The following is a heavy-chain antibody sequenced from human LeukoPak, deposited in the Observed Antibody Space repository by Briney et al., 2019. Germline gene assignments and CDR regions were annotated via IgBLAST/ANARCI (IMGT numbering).Heavy chain of an antibody. Sequence: PGGSLRLSCAASGFTFSSYWMSWVRQAPGKGLEWVANIKQDGSEKYYVDSVKGRFTISRDNAKNSLYLQMNSLRAEDTAVYYCARVVYSSGWYSGMDVWGQGTTVTVSS. CDR3: ARVVYSSGWYSGMDV. CDR1: GFTFSSYW. V-gene: IGHV3-7*01. D-gene: IGHD6-19*01. CDR2: IKQDGSEK. J-gene: IGHJ6*02.